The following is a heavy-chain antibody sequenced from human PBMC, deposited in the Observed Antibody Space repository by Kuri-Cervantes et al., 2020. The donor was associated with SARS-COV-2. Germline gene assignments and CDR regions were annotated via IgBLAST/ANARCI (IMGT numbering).Heavy chain of an antibody. Sequence: SETLSLTCTVSGGSISSSSHYWGWIRQPPGKGLEWIGSIYYSGSTYHNPSLKSRVTTSVDTSKNQFSLKLSSVTAADTAVYYCARSQYPTSRFYYYSLDVWGQGTTVTVSS. CDR2: IYYSGST. J-gene: IGHJ6*02. V-gene: IGHV4-39*01. CDR1: GGSISSSSHY. D-gene: IGHD3-3*01. CDR3: ARSQYPTSRFYYYSLDV.